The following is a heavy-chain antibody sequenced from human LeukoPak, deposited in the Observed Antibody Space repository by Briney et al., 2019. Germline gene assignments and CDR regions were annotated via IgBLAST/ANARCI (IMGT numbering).Heavy chain of an antibody. Sequence: PGGSLRLSCAASGFTFSSYAMSWVRQAPGKGLEWVSAISGSGGSTYYADSVKGRFTISRDNSKNTLYLQMNSLRAEDTAVYYCAKDTYQLLGYYIDYWGQGTLVTVSS. CDR1: GFTFSSYA. CDR2: ISGSGGST. V-gene: IGHV3-23*01. CDR3: AKDTYQLLGYYIDY. D-gene: IGHD2-2*01. J-gene: IGHJ4*02.